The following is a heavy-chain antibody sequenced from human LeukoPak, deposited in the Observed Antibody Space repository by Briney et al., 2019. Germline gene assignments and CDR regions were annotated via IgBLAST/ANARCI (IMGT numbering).Heavy chain of an antibody. CDR1: GYSISSGYY. V-gene: IGHV4-38-2*01. Sequence: SETLSLTCAVSGYSISSGYYWGWIRQPPGQGLEWIGSIYHSGSTYYNPSLKSRVTISVDTSKNQFSLKLTSVTAPDTAVYYCGRHSSAHRGLAWFDPWGQGTLVPVSS. J-gene: IGHJ5*02. CDR3: GRHSSAHRGLAWFDP. D-gene: IGHD1-14*01. CDR2: IYHSGST.